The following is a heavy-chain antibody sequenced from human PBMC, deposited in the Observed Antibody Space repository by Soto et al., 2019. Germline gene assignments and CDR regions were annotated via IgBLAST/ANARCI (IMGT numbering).Heavy chain of an antibody. CDR3: ARGKGTHRY. CDR1: GVSLTSYY. V-gene: IGHV4-59*01. J-gene: IGHJ4*02. Sequence: QVQLQESGPGLVKPSETLSLTCSVSGVSLTSYYWSWIRQTPGKTLEWIGCIFYNGTINYNPSLKSRVTISLDMSKNQFSLKLKSVSAEDTALYYCARGKGTHRYWGPGTLVTVSS. D-gene: IGHD3-10*01. CDR2: IFYNGTI.